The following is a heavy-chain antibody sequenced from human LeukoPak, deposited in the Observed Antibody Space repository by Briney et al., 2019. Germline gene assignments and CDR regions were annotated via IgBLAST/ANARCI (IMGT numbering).Heavy chain of an antibody. CDR2: IKQDGSEK. J-gene: IGHJ4*02. CDR1: GFTFSNYW. CDR3: TTFYSRLTDY. Sequence: GGSLRLSCAASGFTFSNYWMIWVRQAPGKGLEWVGNIKQDGSEKRYADSVRGRFTISRDNAQTSLYLQMNSLRAEDTAVYYCTTFYSRLTDYWGQGTLVTVSS. D-gene: IGHD2/OR15-2a*01. V-gene: IGHV3-7*05.